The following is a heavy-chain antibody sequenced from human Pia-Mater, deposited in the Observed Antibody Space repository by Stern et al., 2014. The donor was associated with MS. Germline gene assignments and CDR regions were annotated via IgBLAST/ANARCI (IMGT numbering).Heavy chain of an antibody. V-gene: IGHV4-61*02. CDR2: IYSSGTT. J-gene: IGHJ4*02. CDR1: GDSISSGNYY. Sequence: QVQLQESGPGLVKPSQTLSLTCTVSGDSISSGNYYWSWIRQPAGKGLEWIGRIYSSGTTYYNPSLRSRVTISIHPSNTQSPLSLSSVTATDTAVYYCATQGRALAPDWGQGTLVTVSS. CDR3: ATQGRALAPD.